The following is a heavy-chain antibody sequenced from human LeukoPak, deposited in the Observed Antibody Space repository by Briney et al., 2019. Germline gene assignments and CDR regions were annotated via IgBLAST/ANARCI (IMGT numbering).Heavy chain of an antibody. CDR1: GYTFTSYA. Sequence: GASVKVSCKASGYTFTSYAMNWVRQAPGQRLEWMGWINANTGNPTYAQGFTGRFVFSLDTSVSTAYLQISSLKAEDTAVYYCARDLGGYCSSTSCYQFDYWGQGTLVTVSS. D-gene: IGHD2-2*01. V-gene: IGHV7-4-1*02. J-gene: IGHJ4*02. CDR2: INANTGNP. CDR3: ARDLGGYCSSTSCYQFDY.